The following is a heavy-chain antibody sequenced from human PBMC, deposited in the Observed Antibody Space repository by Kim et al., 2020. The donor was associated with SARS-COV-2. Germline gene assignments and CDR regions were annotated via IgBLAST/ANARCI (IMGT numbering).Heavy chain of an antibody. CDR3: AKDSAP. CDR2: IGGGAGSA. Sequence: GGSLRLSCAVSGFTFSSYAMSWVRQAPEKGLEWVSAIGGGAGSAYYADSVKGRFTISRDNSKNTLYLQMNSLRAEDTAVYYCAKDSAPCGQGTLVTVSS. CDR1: GFTFSSYA. V-gene: IGHV3-23*01. J-gene: IGHJ5*02.